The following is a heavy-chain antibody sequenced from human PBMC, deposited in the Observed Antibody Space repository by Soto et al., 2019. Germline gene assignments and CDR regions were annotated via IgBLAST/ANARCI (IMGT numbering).Heavy chain of an antibody. CDR2: ISGSSSTI. Sequence: EVQLVESGGGLVQPGGSLRLSCAASGFTLSSYSMNWVRQAPGKGLEWLSYISGSSSTIYYADSMKGRFTISRDNVKNSLYLQMNSLRAEDTAVYYCARDLTTLGYRSTMDVWGQGTTVTVSS. D-gene: IGHD3-9*01. CDR3: ARDLTTLGYRSTMDV. V-gene: IGHV3-48*01. J-gene: IGHJ6*02. CDR1: GFTLSSYS.